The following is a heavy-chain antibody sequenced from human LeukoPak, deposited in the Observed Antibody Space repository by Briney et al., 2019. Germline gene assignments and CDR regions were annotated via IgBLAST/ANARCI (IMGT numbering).Heavy chain of an antibody. Sequence: GGSLRLFCAASGFTFSSYSVNWVRQARGKGLEWVSSISSSSSYISYADSVKGRFTISRDNAKNSLYLQMNSLRAEDTAVYYCASLSTFWSGYYNYWGQGTLVTVSS. CDR2: ISSSSSYI. J-gene: IGHJ4*02. V-gene: IGHV3-21*01. D-gene: IGHD3-3*01. CDR1: GFTFSSYS. CDR3: ASLSTFWSGYYNY.